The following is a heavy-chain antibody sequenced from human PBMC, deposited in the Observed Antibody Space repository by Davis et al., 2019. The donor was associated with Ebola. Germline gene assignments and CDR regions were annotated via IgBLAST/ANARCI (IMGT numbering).Heavy chain of an antibody. D-gene: IGHD4-17*01. V-gene: IGHV3-23*01. J-gene: IGHJ4*02. CDR1: GFTFSDYY. CDR2: ISGSGGST. Sequence: GGSLRLSCAASGFTFSDYYMSWIRQAPGKGLEWVSAISGSGGSTYYADSVKGRFTISRDNSKNTLYLQMNSLSAEDTAVYYCAKCDYGDYGIDYWGQGTLVTVSS. CDR3: AKCDYGDYGIDY.